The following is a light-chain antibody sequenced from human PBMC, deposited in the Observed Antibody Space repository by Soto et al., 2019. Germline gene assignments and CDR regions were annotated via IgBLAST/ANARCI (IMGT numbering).Light chain of an antibody. CDR2: DVS. CDR1: SSDVGGYNY. CDR3: GTYTSRSPHVV. Sequence: QSALTQPASVSGSPGQSITISCTETSSDVGGYNYVSWYQQHPGKAPKLMIYDVSNRPSGVSNRFSGSKSGNTASLTISGRQAEDEADYYCGTYTSRSPHVVFCGGTKLTV. V-gene: IGLV2-14*01. J-gene: IGLJ2*01.